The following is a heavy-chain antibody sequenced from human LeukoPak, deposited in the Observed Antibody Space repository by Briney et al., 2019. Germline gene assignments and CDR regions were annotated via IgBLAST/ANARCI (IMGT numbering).Heavy chain of an antibody. CDR3: WYYDNNASWDY. CDR2: IKSKTSGGTV. Sequence: GGSLRLSRAASGFIFTNAWMRWVRQTPGRGLEWIGRIKSKTSGGTVDYAAPVKSRFTISRDDSKNMLYLQMNGLKTEDTGVYYCWYYDNNASWDYWGQGTLVTVSS. CDR1: GFIFTNAW. J-gene: IGHJ4*02. V-gene: IGHV3-15*01. D-gene: IGHD3-16*01.